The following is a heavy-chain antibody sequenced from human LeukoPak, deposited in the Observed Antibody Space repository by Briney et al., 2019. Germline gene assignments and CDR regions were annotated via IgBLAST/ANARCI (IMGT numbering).Heavy chain of an antibody. Sequence: GGSLRLSCAASGFTFSGSAMHWVRQASGKGLEWVGRIRSKTNNYATAYAPSVKGRFTISRDDSKNTAYLQMNSLKTEDTAVYYCTSRRYGSGWPDYYYDGMDVWGQGTTVTVSS. J-gene: IGHJ6*02. CDR3: TSRRYGSGWPDYYYDGMDV. V-gene: IGHV3-73*01. CDR1: GFTFSGSA. D-gene: IGHD6-19*01. CDR2: IRSKTNNYAT.